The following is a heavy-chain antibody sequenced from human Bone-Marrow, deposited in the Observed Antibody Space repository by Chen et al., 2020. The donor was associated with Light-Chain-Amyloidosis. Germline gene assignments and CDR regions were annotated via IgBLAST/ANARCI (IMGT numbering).Heavy chain of an antibody. D-gene: IGHD1-26*01. CDR3: ARHRYSGSYDDPDYHYAFDV. CDR1: GGTFSTQT. J-gene: IGHJ6*02. CDR2: IITFFGVP. Sequence: QVQLVQSGAEVRKPGSSVRVSCKASGGTFSTQTISWVRQAPGQGLEWKGGIITFFGVPNYAQKFQGRLTIIADRSTGTAYMELFSLTSEDTAVYYCARHRYSGSYDDPDYHYAFDVWGQGATVTVSS. V-gene: IGHV1-69*17.